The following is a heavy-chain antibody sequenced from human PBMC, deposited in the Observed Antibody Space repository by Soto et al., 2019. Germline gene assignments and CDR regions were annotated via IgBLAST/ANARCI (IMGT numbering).Heavy chain of an antibody. V-gene: IGHV1-46*01. D-gene: IGHD2-2*02. CDR2: INPGPNSA. J-gene: IGHJ4*02. CDR1: NDSLSSHF. CDR3: ARDLFVVVPAAIREFPDY. Sequence: ASVKVSCKASNDSLSSHFIHWVRQAPGEGLEWMGIINPGPNSASYSKEFQGRLTLTSDTSTSTVYMELSSLRSEDTAVYYCARDLFVVVPAAIREFPDYWGQGTLVTVSS.